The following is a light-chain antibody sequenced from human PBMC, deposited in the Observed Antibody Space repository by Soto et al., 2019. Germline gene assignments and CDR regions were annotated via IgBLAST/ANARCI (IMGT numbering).Light chain of an antibody. CDR2: DAS. J-gene: IGKJ1*01. CDR3: QQYSTWPPT. CDR1: QSVSSC. V-gene: IGKV3-11*01. Sequence: DILLTQSPSTLSSSLGEGATLSCRASQSVSSCLAWYQQKPGQAPRLLIYDASTWATGVPARFSGSGSGTHFTLTITSLQPDDFAVYYCQQYSTWPPTFGQGTKVDIK.